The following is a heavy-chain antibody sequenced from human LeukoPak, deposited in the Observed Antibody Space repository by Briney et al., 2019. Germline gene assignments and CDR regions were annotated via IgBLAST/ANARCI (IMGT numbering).Heavy chain of an antibody. CDR2: IRNKANSYAT. CDR1: GFTFNIYS. J-gene: IGHJ4*02. D-gene: IGHD3-3*01. CDR3: TRHTSDFWSGSAQDFDY. V-gene: IGHV3-73*01. Sequence: PGGSLRLSCAASGFTFNIYSMHWVRQASGKGLEWVGRIRNKANSYATAYAASVKGRFTISRDDSKNTAYLQMNSLKTEDTAVYYCTRHTSDFWSGSAQDFDYWGQGTLVTVSS.